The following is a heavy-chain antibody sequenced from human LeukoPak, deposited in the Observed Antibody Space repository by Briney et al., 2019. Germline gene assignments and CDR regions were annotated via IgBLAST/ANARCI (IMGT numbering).Heavy chain of an antibody. D-gene: IGHD3-16*01. V-gene: IGHV3-48*03. Sequence: LRLSCAASGFTFSSYEMNWVRQAPGKGLEWVSYISSSGSTIYYADSVKGRFTISRDNAKNSLYLQMNSLGAEDTAVYYCARGMKGSYEGNPLDYWGQGTLVTVSS. J-gene: IGHJ4*02. CDR2: ISSSGSTI. CDR3: ARGMKGSYEGNPLDY. CDR1: GFTFSSYE.